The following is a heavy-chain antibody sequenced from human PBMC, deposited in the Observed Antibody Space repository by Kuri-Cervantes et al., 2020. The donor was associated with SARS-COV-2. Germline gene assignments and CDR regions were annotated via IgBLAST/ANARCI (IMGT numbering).Heavy chain of an antibody. Sequence: ASVKVSCKVSGYTLTELSMHWVRQAPGKGLEWMGGFDPEDGETIYAQKFQGRVTMTEDTSTDTAYMELSSLRSEDTAVYYCAREGDYCSSTSCYLYYYYYGMDVWGQGTTVTVSS. CDR3: AREGDYCSSTSCYLYYYYYGMDV. J-gene: IGHJ6*02. CDR2: FDPEDGET. V-gene: IGHV1-24*01. D-gene: IGHD2-2*01. CDR1: GYTLTELS.